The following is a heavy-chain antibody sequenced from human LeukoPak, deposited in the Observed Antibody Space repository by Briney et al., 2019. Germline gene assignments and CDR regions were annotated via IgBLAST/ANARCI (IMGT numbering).Heavy chain of an antibody. CDR3: ARTNPVYGDYDY. Sequence: GSLRLSCAVSGFSVSDNYVSWGRRAPGKGLKWVSIIYPNTNTYNAASVKGRFTISRDNSKNTIYLEIDSLTAEDTAVYYCARTNPVYGDYDYWGLGTLVTVYS. V-gene: IGHV3-53*01. CDR2: IYPNTNT. D-gene: IGHD4-17*01. CDR1: GFSVSDNY. J-gene: IGHJ4*02.